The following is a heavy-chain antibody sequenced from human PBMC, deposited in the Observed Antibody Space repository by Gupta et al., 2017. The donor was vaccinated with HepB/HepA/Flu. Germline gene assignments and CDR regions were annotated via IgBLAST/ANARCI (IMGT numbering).Heavy chain of an antibody. V-gene: IGHV3-7*01. CDR3: AREIAMAF. CDR2: IKKDGSQK. CDR1: GFTFNNYW. D-gene: IGHD6-19*01. J-gene: IGHJ4*02. Sequence: EVQLVESGGGLVQPGGSLRLSCVASGFTFNNYWMTWVRQVPGKGLEWVANIKKDGSQKYYVDSVKGRFTISRDNAKNSLYLQMNSLRAEDTAVYYCAREIAMAFWGQGTLVTVSS.